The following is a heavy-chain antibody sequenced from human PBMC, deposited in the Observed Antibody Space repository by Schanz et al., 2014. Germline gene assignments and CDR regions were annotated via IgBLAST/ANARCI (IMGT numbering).Heavy chain of an antibody. CDR1: GGSFNYY. D-gene: IGHD3-10*01. V-gene: IGHV4-34*01. CDR2: INHSGGT. CDR3: ELITLDRGVRNDY. J-gene: IGHJ4*02. Sequence: QAQLQQWGAGLLKPSETLSLTCAVYGGSFNYYWSWIRQPPGKGLEWIGEINHSGGTNYNPSLKSRVTMSVDTSKNQFSLILTSVTAADTAVYYCELITLDRGVRNDYWGQGTLVSVSS.